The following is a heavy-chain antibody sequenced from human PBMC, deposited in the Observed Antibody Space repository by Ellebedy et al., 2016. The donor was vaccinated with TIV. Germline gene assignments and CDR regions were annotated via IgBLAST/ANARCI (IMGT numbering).Heavy chain of an antibody. V-gene: IGHV4-31*01. CDR2: IYYSGST. J-gene: IGHJ3*02. CDR1: GGSISSGGYY. D-gene: IGHD4-23*01. Sequence: LRLSCTVSGGSISSGGYYWSWIRQHPGKGLEWIGYIYYSGSTYYNPSLKSLVTISVDTSKNQFSLKLSSVTAADTAVYYCARYGKGVVKKAEAFGIWGQGTMVTVSS. CDR3: ARYGKGVVKKAEAFGI.